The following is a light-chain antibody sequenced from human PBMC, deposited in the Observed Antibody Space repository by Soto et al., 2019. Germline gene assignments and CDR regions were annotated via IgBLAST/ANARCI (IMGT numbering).Light chain of an antibody. CDR1: SSNIGGGYD. J-gene: IGLJ1*01. V-gene: IGLV1-40*01. Sequence: QSVLTQPPSVSEAPGQRVTISCTGSSSNIGGGYDVHWFQQLPGTAPKLLFYGKNNRPSGVPDRFSGSTSGTSASLAITGLQTEDEAIYYCQSYDASLSGYVFGTGTKATVL. CDR2: GKN. CDR3: QSYDASLSGYV.